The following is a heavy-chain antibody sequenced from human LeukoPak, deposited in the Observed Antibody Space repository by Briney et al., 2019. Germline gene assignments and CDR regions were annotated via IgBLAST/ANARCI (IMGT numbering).Heavy chain of an antibody. J-gene: IGHJ4*02. Sequence: SETLSLTCTVSGGSISSSSYYWGWIRQPPGKGLEWIGSIYYSGSTYYNPSLKSRVTISVDTSKNQFSLKLSSVTAADTAVYYCARDLRGDYFDYWGQGTLVTVSS. CDR1: GGSISSSSYY. CDR2: IYYSGST. CDR3: ARDLRGDYFDY. V-gene: IGHV4-39*07. D-gene: IGHD3-10*01.